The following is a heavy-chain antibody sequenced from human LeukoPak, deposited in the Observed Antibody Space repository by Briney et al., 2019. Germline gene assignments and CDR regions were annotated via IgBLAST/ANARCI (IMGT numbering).Heavy chain of an antibody. V-gene: IGHV4-34*01. Sequence: PSATPSLTCAVYGGTFSGNNWSWIRQPPGKGLEWIGEINHSGSTNNNPSLKSRVTISVDTSKNQFSLELSSVTAADTAVYYCARLIRSSGSYYSSYYYGMDVWGQGTTVTVSS. CDR2: INHSGST. J-gene: IGHJ6*02. CDR1: GGTFSGNN. D-gene: IGHD3-10*01. CDR3: ARLIRSSGSYYSSYYYGMDV.